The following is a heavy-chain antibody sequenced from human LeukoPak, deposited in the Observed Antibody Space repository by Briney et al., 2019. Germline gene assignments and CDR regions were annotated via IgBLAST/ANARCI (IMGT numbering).Heavy chain of an antibody. V-gene: IGHV3-48*03. Sequence: GGSLGPSFAASGLTFSSYELNWFRKAQGKGLGWVSYISSSGSTIYYADSVKGRFTISRDNAKNSLYLQMNSLRAEDTAVYYCAELGITMIGGVWGKGTTVTISS. CDR1: GLTFSSYE. D-gene: IGHD3-10*02. CDR3: AELGITMIGGV. CDR2: ISSSGSTI. J-gene: IGHJ6*04.